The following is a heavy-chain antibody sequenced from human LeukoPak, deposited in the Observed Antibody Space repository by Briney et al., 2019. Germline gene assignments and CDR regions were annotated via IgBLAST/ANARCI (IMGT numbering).Heavy chain of an antibody. D-gene: IGHD3-22*01. Sequence: PGGSLRLSCAASGFTFSSYAMHWVRQAPGKGLEWVAVISYDGSNKYYADSVKGRFTISRDNSKNTLYLQMNSLRAEDTAVYYCARGMDYYDSSGEGLIDYWGQGTLVTVSS. J-gene: IGHJ4*02. V-gene: IGHV3-30*14. CDR2: ISYDGSNK. CDR1: GFTFSSYA. CDR3: ARGMDYYDSSGEGLIDY.